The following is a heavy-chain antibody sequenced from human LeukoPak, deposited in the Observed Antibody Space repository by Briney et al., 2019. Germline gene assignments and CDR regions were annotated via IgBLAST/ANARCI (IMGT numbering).Heavy chain of an antibody. Sequence: GESLKISCKGSGYSFTSYWIGWVRQMPGKGLEWMGIIYPGDSDTRYSPSFQGQVTISADKSISTAYLQWSSLKASDTAMYYCARLGTTAMVTNRYFDYWGQGTLVTVSS. D-gene: IGHD5-18*01. CDR3: ARLGTTAMVTNRYFDY. V-gene: IGHV5-51*01. CDR2: IYPGDSDT. CDR1: GYSFTSYW. J-gene: IGHJ4*02.